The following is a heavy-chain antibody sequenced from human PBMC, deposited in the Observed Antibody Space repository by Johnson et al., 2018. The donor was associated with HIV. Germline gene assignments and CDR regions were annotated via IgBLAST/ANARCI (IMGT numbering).Heavy chain of an antibody. CDR1: GFTFSSYA. J-gene: IGHJ3*02. V-gene: IGHV3-23*04. Sequence: DVQLVESGGGLVQPGGSLRLSCAASGFTFSSYAMSWVRQAPGKGLEWVSAISGSGGSTYYADSVKGRFTISSDNSKNTLYLQMNSLRAEDTAVYYCANMRYRGQGEWLLNDAFDIWDQGTMVTVSS. CDR3: ANMRYRGQGEWLLNDAFDI. D-gene: IGHD6-19*01. CDR2: ISGSGGST.